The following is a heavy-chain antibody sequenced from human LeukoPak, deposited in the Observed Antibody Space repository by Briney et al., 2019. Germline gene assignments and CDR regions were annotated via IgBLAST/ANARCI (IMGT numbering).Heavy chain of an antibody. J-gene: IGHJ4*02. CDR1: GGSISSYY. Sequence: SETLSLTCTVPGGSISSYYWSWIRQPPGKGLGWIGYIYYSWSTNYNPSLKSRVTISVDTSKNQFFLQLNSVTAADTVVYFCARRAYSAAYWKHFDYWGQGTLVTVSS. CDR2: IYYSWST. D-gene: IGHD1-1*01. CDR3: ARRAYSAAYWKHFDY. V-gene: IGHV4-59*08.